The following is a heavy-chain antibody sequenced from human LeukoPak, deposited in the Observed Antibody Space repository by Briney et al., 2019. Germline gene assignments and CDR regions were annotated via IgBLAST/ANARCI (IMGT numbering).Heavy chain of an antibody. CDR2: IYHSGST. CDR1: GGSLSSGSYS. J-gene: IGHJ4*02. CDR3: ARGGSYRDDYFDY. D-gene: IGHD1-26*01. Sequence: SSQTLSLTCTVSGGSLSSGSYSWSWIRQPPGKGLEWIGYIYHSGSTYYNPSLKSRVTISVDRSKKQFSLKLSSVTAADTAVYYCARGGSYRDDYFDYWGQGTLVTVSS. V-gene: IGHV4-30-2*01.